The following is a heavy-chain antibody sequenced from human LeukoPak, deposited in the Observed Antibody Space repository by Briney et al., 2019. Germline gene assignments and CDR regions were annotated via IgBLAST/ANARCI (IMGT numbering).Heavy chain of an antibody. V-gene: IGHV1-69*13. Sequence: GASVKVSCKASGYTFPSYFMHWVRQAPGQGLEWMGGIIPIFGTANYAQKFQGRVTITADESTSTAYMELSSLRSEDTAVYYCARDPYGDYVTGYFQHWGQGTLVTVSS. CDR2: IIPIFGTA. CDR3: ARDPYGDYVTGYFQH. D-gene: IGHD4-17*01. J-gene: IGHJ1*01. CDR1: GYTFPSYF.